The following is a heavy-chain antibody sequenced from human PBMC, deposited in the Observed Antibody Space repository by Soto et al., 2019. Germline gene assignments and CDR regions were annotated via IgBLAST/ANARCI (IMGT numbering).Heavy chain of an antibody. J-gene: IGHJ2*01. D-gene: IGHD5-12*01. CDR2: IDIAGAT. Sequence: PGGSLRLSCAASVFTFSNYDMHWVRQATGKGLEWVSAIDIAGATYYPDSVKGRFTISREKAKNSLYLQMNSLRADDTAVYYCARAARWLQSRYFDLWGRGTLVTVSS. CDR1: VFTFSNYD. V-gene: IGHV3-13*01. CDR3: ARAARWLQSRYFDL.